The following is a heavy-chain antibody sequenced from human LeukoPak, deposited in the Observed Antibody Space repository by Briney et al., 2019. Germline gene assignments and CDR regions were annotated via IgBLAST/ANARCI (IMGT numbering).Heavy chain of an antibody. V-gene: IGHV3-21*01. Sequence: PGGSLRLSCAASGFTFSSYTMNWVRQAPGKGLEWVSSITSSSSYMYYADSVKGRFTISRDNAKNSLCLQMNSLRAEDTAVYYCARHVVAVGFDYWGRGTLVTVSS. D-gene: IGHD3-22*01. CDR2: ITSSSSYM. CDR3: ARHVVAVGFDY. J-gene: IGHJ4*02. CDR1: GFTFSSYT.